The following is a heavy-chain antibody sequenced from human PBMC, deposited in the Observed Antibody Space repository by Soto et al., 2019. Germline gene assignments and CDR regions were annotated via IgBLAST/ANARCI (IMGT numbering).Heavy chain of an antibody. CDR2: ISAYNGNT. V-gene: IGHV1-18*04. Sequence: VKFYCKASGYTFTSYGISWVRQAPGQGLEWMGWISAYNGNTNYAQKLQGRVTMTTDTSTSTAYMELRSLRSDDTAVYYCARDRTLSWWFDPWGQGTRVTVSS. CDR3: ARDRTLSWWFDP. J-gene: IGHJ5*02. D-gene: IGHD6-6*01. CDR1: GYTFTSYG.